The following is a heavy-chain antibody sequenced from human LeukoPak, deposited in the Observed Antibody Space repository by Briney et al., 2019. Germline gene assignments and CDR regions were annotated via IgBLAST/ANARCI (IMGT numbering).Heavy chain of an antibody. CDR2: ISASGDNT. J-gene: IGHJ4*02. V-gene: IGHV3-23*01. D-gene: IGHD3-10*01. Sequence: PGGSLRLSCSASGFTFSNYAMTWVRQAPGKGLQWVSTISASGDNTYYADSVKGRFTISRDNSKNTLYLQMNSLRADDTAIYYCAKRSSGGPYYFDYWGRGTLVTVSS. CDR3: AKRSSGGPYYFDY. CDR1: GFTFSNYA.